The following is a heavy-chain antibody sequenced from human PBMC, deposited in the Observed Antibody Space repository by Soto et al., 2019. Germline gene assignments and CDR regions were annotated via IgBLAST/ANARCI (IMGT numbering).Heavy chain of an antibody. J-gene: IGHJ3*02. CDR2: LNWNSRTI. CDR3: VKDFSGYTHGVRAFEI. D-gene: IGHD5-18*01. Sequence: EVQLVESGGGFVQPGRYLTLACSTSGFTFQNFAMHWVWQAPGKGLIWVSSLNWNSRTILYADSLKGRFTISTDNATSSLYLQMNSLRGEDTALYYCVKDFSGYTHGVRAFEIWGQGTMVTVSS. CDR1: GFTFQNFA. V-gene: IGHV3-9*01.